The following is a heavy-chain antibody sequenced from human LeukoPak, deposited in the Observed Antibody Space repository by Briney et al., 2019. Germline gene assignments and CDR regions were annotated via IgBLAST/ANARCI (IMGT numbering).Heavy chain of an antibody. V-gene: IGHV3-48*03. CDR2: ISNSASTI. CDR3: ARMGGDWDDFDI. Sequence: RGSLSLSCGAAARSFSSYERNWVRQPPGKALGGFAYISNSASTIEYADSVTGRLTISTDNANNSLYLQMNRLRAEDTAVYYCARMGGDWDDFDIWGQGTMVTVSS. D-gene: IGHD2-21*02. J-gene: IGHJ3*02. CDR1: ARSFSSYE.